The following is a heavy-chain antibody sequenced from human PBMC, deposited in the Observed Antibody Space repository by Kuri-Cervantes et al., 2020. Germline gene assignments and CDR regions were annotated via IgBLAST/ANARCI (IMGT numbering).Heavy chain of an antibody. CDR1: GFTFSSYA. Sequence: GGSLRLSCAASGFTFSSYAMSWVRQAPGKGLEWVSVISYSGGNTYYAESVKGRFTISRDNSKNTLYLQMNSLRAEDTAVYYCAKVFGGKYDSSGYYYHDGNDYWGQGTLVTVSS. D-gene: IGHD3-22*01. V-gene: IGHV3-23*01. J-gene: IGHJ4*02. CDR3: AKVFGGKYDSSGYYYHDGNDY. CDR2: ISYSGGNT.